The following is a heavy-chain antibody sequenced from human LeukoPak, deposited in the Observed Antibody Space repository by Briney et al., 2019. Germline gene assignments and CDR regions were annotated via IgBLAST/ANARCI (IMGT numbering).Heavy chain of an antibody. J-gene: IGHJ4*02. CDR2: IYASGST. CDR3: ARANPDSSGYQIDY. CDR1: GGSISSGSYY. Sequence: PSETLSLTCTVSGGSISSGSYYWSWIRQPAGKGLEWIGRIYASGSTNYNPSLKSRVTISVDTSKNQFSLKLSSVTAADTAVYYCARANPDSSGYQIDYWGQGTLVTVSS. D-gene: IGHD3-22*01. V-gene: IGHV4-61*02.